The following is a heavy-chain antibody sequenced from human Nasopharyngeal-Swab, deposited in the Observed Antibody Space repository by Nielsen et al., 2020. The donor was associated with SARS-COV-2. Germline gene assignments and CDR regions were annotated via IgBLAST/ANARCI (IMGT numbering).Heavy chain of an antibody. CDR2: ISSSSYI. Sequence: WIRQPPGKGLEWASSISSSSYIYYADSVKGRFTISRDNAKNSLYLQMNSLRAEDTAVYYCARDRSNWGSYYYYYGMDVWGQGTTVTVSS. V-gene: IGHV3-69-1*01. J-gene: IGHJ6*02. CDR3: ARDRSNWGSYYYYYGMDV. D-gene: IGHD7-27*01.